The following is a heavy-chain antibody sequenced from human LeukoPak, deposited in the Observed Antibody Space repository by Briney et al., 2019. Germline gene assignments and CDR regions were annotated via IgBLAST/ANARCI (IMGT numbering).Heavy chain of an antibody. D-gene: IGHD4-11*01. Sequence: SQTLSLTCTVSGGSIRSGDYSWNWIRQHPGKGLEWIGYIYYSGSTYYNPSLTSRVTMSVDTSKNQFSLKLSSVTAVDTAIYYCARDHTETSSLNFRNYYYYGMDIWGQGTTVIVSS. CDR2: IYYSGST. CDR1: GGSIRSGDYS. J-gene: IGHJ6*02. V-gene: IGHV4-31*03. CDR3: ARDHTETSSLNFRNYYYYGMDI.